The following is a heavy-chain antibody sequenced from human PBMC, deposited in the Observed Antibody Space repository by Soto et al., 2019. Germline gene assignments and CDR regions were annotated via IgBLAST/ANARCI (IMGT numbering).Heavy chain of an antibody. D-gene: IGHD2-21*01. CDR1: GFTFGTYA. J-gene: IGHJ4*02. CDR2: IWYDGRIE. CDR3: ARADCGGQCACDY. V-gene: IGHV3-33*01. Sequence: GGSLRLSCAASGFTFGTYAMHWVRQAPGKGLEWVAGIWYDGRIENYADSVKGRFSISRDNSKSTVSLHMNSLRVEDTAIYYCARADCGGQCACDYWGQGTLVTVSS.